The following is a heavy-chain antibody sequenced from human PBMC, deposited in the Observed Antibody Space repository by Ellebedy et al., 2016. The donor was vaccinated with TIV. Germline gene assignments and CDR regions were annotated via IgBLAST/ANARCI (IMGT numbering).Heavy chain of an antibody. D-gene: IGHD6-19*01. V-gene: IGHV4-59*01. CDR2: IYYTGST. Sequence: SETLSLTCTVSGGSISSYFWSWIRQPPGKGLEWIGYIYYTGSTNYNPSLKSRVTMSVDMSKNTLYLQMNRLRAEDTAMYYCTRETNPPPGAVAGTGFDCWGQGTLVIVSS. J-gene: IGHJ4*02. CDR3: TRETNPPPGAVAGTGFDC. CDR1: GGSISSYF.